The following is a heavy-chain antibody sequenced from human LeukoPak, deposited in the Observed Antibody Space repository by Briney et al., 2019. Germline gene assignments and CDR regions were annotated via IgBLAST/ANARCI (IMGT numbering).Heavy chain of an antibody. CDR1: GFTFSSYS. CDR2: ISSSSYI. V-gene: IGHV3-21*01. J-gene: IGHJ5*02. CDR3: ARGSTVVRNWFDP. D-gene: IGHD4-23*01. Sequence: PGGSLRLSCAASGFTFSSYSMNWVRQAPGKGLEWVSSISSSSYIYYADSVKGRFTISRDNAKNSLYLQMNSLRAEDTAVYYCARGSTVVRNWFDPWGQGTLVTVSS.